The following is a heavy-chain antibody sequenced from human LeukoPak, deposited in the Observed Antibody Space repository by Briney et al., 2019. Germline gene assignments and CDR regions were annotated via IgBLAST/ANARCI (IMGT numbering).Heavy chain of an antibody. CDR1: GYTFTSYG. V-gene: IGHV1-18*01. D-gene: IGHD3-10*01. CDR2: ISAYNGNT. J-gene: IGHJ3*02. CDR3: ARGFGALLTDAFDI. Sequence: ASVKVSCKASGYTFTSYGISWVRQAPGHGLEWMGWISAYNGNTNYAQKLQGRVTMTTDTSTSTAYMELRSLRSDDTAVYYCARGFGALLTDAFDIWGQGTMVTVSS.